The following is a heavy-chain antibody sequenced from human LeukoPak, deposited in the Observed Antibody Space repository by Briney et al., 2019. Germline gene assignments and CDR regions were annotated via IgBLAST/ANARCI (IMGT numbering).Heavy chain of an antibody. CDR2: IKQDGSET. J-gene: IGHJ5*02. CDR3: ARETAAATSWFDP. Sequence: PGGSLRLSCAASGFTFSSYWMSWVRQAPGKGLEWVANIKQDGSETYYVDSVKGRFTISRDNAKNSLYLQMNSLRAEDTAVYYCARETAAATSWFDPWGQGTLLTVSS. D-gene: IGHD6-13*01. CDR1: GFTFSSYW. V-gene: IGHV3-7*03.